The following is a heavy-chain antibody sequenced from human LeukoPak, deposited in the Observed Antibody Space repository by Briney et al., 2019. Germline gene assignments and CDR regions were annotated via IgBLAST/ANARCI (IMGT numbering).Heavy chain of an antibody. V-gene: IGHV3-74*01. CDR3: ARTYGDYDGYYFDY. CDR1: GFTFSSYW. J-gene: IGHJ4*02. CDR2: INSDGSST. D-gene: IGHD4-17*01. Sequence: PGGSLRLSCAASGFTFSSYWMHWVRQAPGKGLVWVSRINSDGSSTSYADSVKGRFTISRDNAKNSLYLQMNSLRAEDTAVYYCARTYGDYDGYYFDYWGQGTLVTVSS.